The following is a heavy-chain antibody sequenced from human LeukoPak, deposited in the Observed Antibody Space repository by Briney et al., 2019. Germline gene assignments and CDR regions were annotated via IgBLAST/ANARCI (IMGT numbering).Heavy chain of an antibody. Sequence: SETLSLTCAVYGGSFSGYYWSWIRQPPGKGLEWIGEINHSGSTNYNPSLKSRVTISVDTSKTQFSLKLSSVTAADTAVYYCATLGDDYGDYWGQGTLVTVSS. CDR1: GGSFSGYY. CDR3: ATLGDDYGDY. V-gene: IGHV4-34*01. J-gene: IGHJ4*02. CDR2: INHSGST.